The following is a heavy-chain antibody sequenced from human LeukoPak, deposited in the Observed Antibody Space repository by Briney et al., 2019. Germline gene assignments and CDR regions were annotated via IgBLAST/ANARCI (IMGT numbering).Heavy chain of an antibody. Sequence: SGPTLVKPTQPLTLTCTFSGFSLSTSGVGVGWIRQPPGKALEWLTIIYWDDDKRYSPSQKSRLTITKDTSKNQVVLTMTNMDPVDTATYYCARTRVNYGSGSSYYYYYMDVWGKGTTVTVSS. D-gene: IGHD3-10*01. CDR1: GFSLSTSGVG. CDR2: IYWDDDK. J-gene: IGHJ6*03. V-gene: IGHV2-5*02. CDR3: ARTRVNYGSGSSYYYYYMDV.